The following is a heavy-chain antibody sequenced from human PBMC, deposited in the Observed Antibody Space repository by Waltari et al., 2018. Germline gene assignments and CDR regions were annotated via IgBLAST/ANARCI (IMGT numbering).Heavy chain of an antibody. V-gene: IGHV3-53*01. CDR3: ARDRYYDSSGYGISLDY. CDR2: IYSGGST. D-gene: IGHD3-22*01. CDR1: GFTVSSNY. J-gene: IGHJ4*02. Sequence: EVQLVESGGGLIQPGGSLRLSCAASGFTVSSNYIRWVRQSPGKGLEWVSVIYSGGSTYYADSVKGRFTISRDNSKNTLYLQMNSLRAEDTAVYYCARDRYYDSSGYGISLDYWGQGTLVTVSS.